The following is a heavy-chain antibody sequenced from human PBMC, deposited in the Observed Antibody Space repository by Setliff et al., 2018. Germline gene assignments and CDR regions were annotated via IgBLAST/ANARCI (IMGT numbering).Heavy chain of an antibody. D-gene: IGHD6-6*01. CDR3: AREGVDSRSSTDYRYYMDV. CDR1: GGTLKNYG. J-gene: IGHJ6*03. CDR2: IIPIFGTT. Sequence: SVKVSCKASGGTLKNYGISWVRQAPGQGLEWMGGIIPIFGTTNYAQKFQGRATIITDESTSTAYMELSSLRSEDTAVYYCAREGVDSRSSTDYRYYMDVWGKGTTVTVS. V-gene: IGHV1-69*05.